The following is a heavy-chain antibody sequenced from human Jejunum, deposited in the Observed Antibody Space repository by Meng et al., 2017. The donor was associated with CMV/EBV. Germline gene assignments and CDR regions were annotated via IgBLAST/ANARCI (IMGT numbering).Heavy chain of an antibody. CDR1: GYPFTSYG. V-gene: IGHV1-18*01. Sequence: QGQLGASGAEVKKPGASVKVSCKASGYPFTSYGISWVRQAPGQGLEWMGWISGYNGNTNYAQKLQGRVTMTTDTSTSTAYMELRSLRSDDTAVYYCAREADGATFDYWGQGTLVTVSS. CDR2: ISGYNGNT. CDR3: AREADGATFDY. J-gene: IGHJ4*02. D-gene: IGHD1-26*01.